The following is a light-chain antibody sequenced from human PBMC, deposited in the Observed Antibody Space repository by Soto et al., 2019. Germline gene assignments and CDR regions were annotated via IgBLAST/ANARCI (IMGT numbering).Light chain of an antibody. CDR3: QSYDRSLSGSRVV. CDR1: SSNIGAGYN. Sequence: QSVLTQPPSVSGAPGQRVTISCIGGSSNIGAGYNVHWYQQLPGTAPKLLFSGDNNRPSGVPDRFSGSKSGTSASLAITGLQDEDEADYYCQSYDRSLSGSRVVFGGGTKVTVL. CDR2: GDN. V-gene: IGLV1-40*01. J-gene: IGLJ2*01.